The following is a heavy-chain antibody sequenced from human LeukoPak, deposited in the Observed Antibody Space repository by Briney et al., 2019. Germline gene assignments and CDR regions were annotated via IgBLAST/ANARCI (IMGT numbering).Heavy chain of an antibody. CDR3: ARGRPYSGGYHLDY. CDR1: GDSTSSDRYY. J-gene: IGHJ4*02. Sequence: SGTLSLTCTVSGDSTSSDRYYGGWVRQPPGKGLEWIGNIYYSGSTYYNPPLKSRVTMSVDTSKNQFFLKLNSVTAADTAVYYCARGRPYSGGYHLDYWGQGTLVTVSA. CDR2: IYYSGST. D-gene: IGHD1-26*01. V-gene: IGHV4-39*01.